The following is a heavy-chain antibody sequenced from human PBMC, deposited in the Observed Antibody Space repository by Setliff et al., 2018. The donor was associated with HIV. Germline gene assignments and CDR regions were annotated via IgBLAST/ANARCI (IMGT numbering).Heavy chain of an antibody. J-gene: IGHJ3*02. V-gene: IGHV3-30*02. CDR1: GFTFSSYA. Sequence: PGGSLRLSCAASGFTFSSYAMYWVRQAPGKGLEWVAFIRFDGYNKYYADSVKGRFTISRDNSKNTLYLQMNSLGADDRAVYYCAKVRLMFLDDAFDIWGQGTMVTVSS. CDR3: AKVRLMFLDDAFDI. CDR2: IRFDGYNK. D-gene: IGHD5-12*01.